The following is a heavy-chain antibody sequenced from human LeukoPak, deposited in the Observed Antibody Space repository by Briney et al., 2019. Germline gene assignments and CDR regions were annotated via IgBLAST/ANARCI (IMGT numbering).Heavy chain of an antibody. D-gene: IGHD3-3*01. CDR2: INAGNGNT. Sequence: ASVKVSCKASGYTFTSYAMHWVRQAPGQRLEWMGWINAGNGNTKYSQKFQGRVTITRDTSASTAYMELSSLRSEDTAVYYCARDREGYDFWSGYHPENWFDPWGQGTPVTVSS. V-gene: IGHV1-3*01. CDR3: ARDREGYDFWSGYHPENWFDP. J-gene: IGHJ5*02. CDR1: GYTFTSYA.